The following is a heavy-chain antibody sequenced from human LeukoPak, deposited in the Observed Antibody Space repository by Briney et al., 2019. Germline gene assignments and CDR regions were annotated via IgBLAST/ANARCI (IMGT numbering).Heavy chain of an antibody. CDR2: ISNGGVST. CDR1: GFTFSNYA. Sequence: GGSLRLSCAASGFTFSNYAMSWVRQAPGKGLEWVSAISNGGVSTYYVDSVKDRFTISRDNSKNTLYLQMNSLRAEDTAVYYCAKDGETYYYDSSGYYYYMDVWGKGTTVTISS. J-gene: IGHJ6*03. V-gene: IGHV3-23*01. D-gene: IGHD3-22*01. CDR3: AKDGETYYYDSSGYYYYMDV.